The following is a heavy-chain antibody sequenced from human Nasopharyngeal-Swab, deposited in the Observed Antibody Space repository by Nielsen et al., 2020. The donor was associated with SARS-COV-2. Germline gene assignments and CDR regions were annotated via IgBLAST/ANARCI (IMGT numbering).Heavy chain of an antibody. V-gene: IGHV3-23*01. CDR1: GFTFSSYA. J-gene: IGHJ5*02. CDR2: ISGSGGST. D-gene: IGHD3-9*01. CDR3: AREHILTGYCT. Sequence: LSLTCAASGFTFSSYAMSWVRQAPGKGLEWVSAISGSGGSTYYADSVKGRFTISRDNSKNTLYLQMNSLRAEDTAVYYCAREHILTGYCTWGQGTLVTVSS.